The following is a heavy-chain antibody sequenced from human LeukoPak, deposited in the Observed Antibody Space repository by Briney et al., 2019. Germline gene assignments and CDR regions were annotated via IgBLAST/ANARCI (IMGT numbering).Heavy chain of an antibody. CDR3: ARGGDYGDYGHYYFDY. Sequence: SETLSLTCTVSGYSISSGYYWGWIRQPPGKGLEWIGSIYHSGSTYYNPSLKSRVTISVDTSKNQFSLKLSSVTAADTAVYYCARGGDYGDYGHYYFDYWGQGTLVTVSS. J-gene: IGHJ4*02. D-gene: IGHD4-17*01. V-gene: IGHV4-38-2*02. CDR1: GYSISSGYY. CDR2: IYHSGST.